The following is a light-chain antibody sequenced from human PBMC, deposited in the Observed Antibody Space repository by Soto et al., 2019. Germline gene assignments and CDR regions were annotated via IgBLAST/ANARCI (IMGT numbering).Light chain of an antibody. Sequence: ELVVTQPPATLSVSTGERATLSCRASQSFNSNYLAWYQQKRGQAPRLLIYGASSRATGIPDRFSGSGSGTDFTLTISRLEPEDFAVYYCQESPRTFGQGTKVDI. CDR1: QSFNSNY. J-gene: IGKJ1*01. CDR3: QESPRT. CDR2: GAS. V-gene: IGKV3-20*01.